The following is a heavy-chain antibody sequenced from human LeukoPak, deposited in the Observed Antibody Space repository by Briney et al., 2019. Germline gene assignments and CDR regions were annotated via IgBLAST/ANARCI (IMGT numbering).Heavy chain of an antibody. D-gene: IGHD1-26*01. Sequence: TGGSLRLSCAASGFTFDDYAMHWVRQAPGKGLEWVSGISWNSGSIGYADSVKGRFTISRDNAKNSLYLQMNSLRAEDMALYYCAKDQGLSGSYPTHFDYWGQGTLVTVSS. J-gene: IGHJ4*02. CDR3: AKDQGLSGSYPTHFDY. CDR1: GFTFDDYA. CDR2: ISWNSGSI. V-gene: IGHV3-9*03.